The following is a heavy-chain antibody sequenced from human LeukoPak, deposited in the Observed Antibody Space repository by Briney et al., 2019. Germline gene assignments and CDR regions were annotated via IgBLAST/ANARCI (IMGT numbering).Heavy chain of an antibody. CDR2: ISSSSSYI. Sequence: GGSLRLSCAASGFTFSSYSMNWVRQSPGKGREWVSSISSSSSYIYYADSVKGRFTISRDNAKNSLYLQMNSLRAEDTAVYYCARDLSGSFDYWGQGTLVTVSS. D-gene: IGHD1-14*01. CDR1: GFTFSSYS. J-gene: IGHJ4*02. CDR3: ARDLSGSFDY. V-gene: IGHV3-21*01.